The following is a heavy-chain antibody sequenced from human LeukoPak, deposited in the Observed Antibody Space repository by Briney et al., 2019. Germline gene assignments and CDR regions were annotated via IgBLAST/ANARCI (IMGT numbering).Heavy chain of an antibody. V-gene: IGHV1-24*01. CDR1: GYTLTELS. D-gene: IGHD2-15*01. CDR2: FDPEAGET. J-gene: IGHJ4*02. Sequence: ASVKVSCKVSGYTLTELSMHWVRQAPGKGLEWMGGFDPEAGETIYAQKFQGRLTMTEETSTDTAYMELNSLRSDDTAVYYCATDMEGYCNGEGCYSEAYWGQGTLVTVSS. CDR3: ATDMEGYCNGEGCYSEAY.